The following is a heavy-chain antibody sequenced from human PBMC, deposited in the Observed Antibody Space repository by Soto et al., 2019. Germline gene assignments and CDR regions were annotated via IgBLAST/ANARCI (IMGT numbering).Heavy chain of an antibody. CDR1: GYTFTSYG. J-gene: IGHJ6*02. CDR3: ARDQARYSYGPMDV. CDR2: ISAYNGNT. Sequence: ASVKVSCKASGYTFTSYGISWVRQAPGQGLEWMGWISAYNGNTNYAQKLQGRVTMTTDTSTSTAYMELRSLRSDDTAVYYCARDQARYSYGPMDVWGQGTTVTVSS. V-gene: IGHV1-18*01. D-gene: IGHD5-18*01.